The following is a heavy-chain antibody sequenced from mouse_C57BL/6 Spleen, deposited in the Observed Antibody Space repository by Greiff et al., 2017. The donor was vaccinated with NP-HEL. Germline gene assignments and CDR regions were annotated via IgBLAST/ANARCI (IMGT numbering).Heavy chain of an antibody. CDR1: GFNIKNTY. V-gene: IGHV14-3*01. CDR2: IDPANGNT. D-gene: IGHD1-1*01. J-gene: IGHJ4*01. Sequence: EVQLQQSVAELVRPGASVKLSCTASGFNIKNTYMHWVKQRPEQGLEWIGRIDPANGNTKYAPKFQGKATITADTSSNTAYLQLSSLTSEDTAIYYCARSRRFLTTVVATEGAMDYWGQGTSVTVSS. CDR3: ARSRRFLTTVVATEGAMDY.